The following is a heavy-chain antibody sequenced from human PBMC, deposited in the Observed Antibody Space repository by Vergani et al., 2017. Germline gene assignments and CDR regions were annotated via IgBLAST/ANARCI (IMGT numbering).Heavy chain of an antibody. CDR2: IRYDGSNK. D-gene: IGHD2-2*02. CDR1: GFTFSSYG. V-gene: IGHV3-30*02. J-gene: IGHJ6*02. Sequence: QVQLEESGGGVVQPGGSLRLSCAASGFTFSSYGMHWVRQAPGKGLEWVAFIRYDGSNKYYADSVKGRFTISRDNSKNTLYLQMNSLRAEDTAVYYCAKDLYCSSTSCYTVAYYYYYGMDVWGQGTTVTVSS. CDR3: AKDLYCSSTSCYTVAYYYYYGMDV.